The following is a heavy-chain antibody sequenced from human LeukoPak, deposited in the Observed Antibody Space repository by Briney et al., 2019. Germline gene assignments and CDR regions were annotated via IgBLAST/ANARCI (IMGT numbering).Heavy chain of an antibody. CDR2: ISSSSSYI. D-gene: IGHD3-10*01. J-gene: IGHJ4*02. V-gene: IGHV3-21*01. Sequence: GGSLRLSCAASGFTFSSYSMNWVRQAPGKGLEWVSSISSSSSYIYYADSVRGRFTISRDNAKNSLYLQMNSLRAEDTAVYYCARVGSGSTSDFDYWGQGTLVTVSS. CDR3: ARVGSGSTSDFDY. CDR1: GFTFSSYS.